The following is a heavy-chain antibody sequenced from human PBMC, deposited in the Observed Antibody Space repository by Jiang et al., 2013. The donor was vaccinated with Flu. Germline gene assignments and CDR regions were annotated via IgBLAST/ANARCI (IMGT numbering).Heavy chain of an antibody. D-gene: IGHD3-10*02. V-gene: IGHV4-30-4*01. CDR1: GGSIGSGDFY. Sequence: GPGLVKPPQTLSLTCTVSGGSIGSGDFYWSWFRQPPGKSLEWIGYIYHTGRTYYNPSLESRTTISLDTSKNQFSLQLSSVTAADTALYYCAAATSITLWAFDIWGQGTMVNVSS. CDR2: IYHTGRT. J-gene: IGHJ3*02. CDR3: AAATSITLWAFDI.